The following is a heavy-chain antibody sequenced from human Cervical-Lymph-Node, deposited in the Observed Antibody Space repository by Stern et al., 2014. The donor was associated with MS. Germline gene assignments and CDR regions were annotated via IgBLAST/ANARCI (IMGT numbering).Heavy chain of an antibody. Sequence: QVQLVQSGAEVKKPGASVKVSCKASGYTFTSYGISWVRQAPGQGLEWMGGISSYNVNKNYARRLQGRVTVTTGTSTSTACRELSGLRSDDTAVYYCARGLLGSENAFDIWGQGTMVTVSS. CDR2: ISSYNVNK. J-gene: IGHJ3*02. CDR1: GYTFTSYG. CDR3: ARGLLGSENAFDI. V-gene: IGHV1-18*01. D-gene: IGHD2-15*01.